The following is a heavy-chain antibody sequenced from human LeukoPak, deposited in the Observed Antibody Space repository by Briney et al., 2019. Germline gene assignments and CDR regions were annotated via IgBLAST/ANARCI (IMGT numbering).Heavy chain of an antibody. J-gene: IGHJ4*02. Sequence: GGSLRLSCAASGFTFSGYGMHWVRQPPGKGLEWVAVIWSDGSNKYYEDPVKGRFTISRDNSKNTLYLQMNSLRAEDTAVYYCARGIYSGYHYFDYWGQGTLDTVSP. CDR3: ARGIYSGYHYFDY. D-gene: IGHD5-12*01. CDR2: IWSDGSNK. V-gene: IGHV3-33*01. CDR1: GFTFSGYG.